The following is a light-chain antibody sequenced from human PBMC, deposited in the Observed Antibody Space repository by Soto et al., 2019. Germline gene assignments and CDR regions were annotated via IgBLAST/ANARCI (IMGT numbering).Light chain of an antibody. Sequence: QSVLTQPPSVSGAPGQRVTISCTGSSSNIGAGYDVHWYQQLPGTAPKLLLYGNSNRPSGVPDRFSGSKSGTSASLAITGLQAEDEADYCCQSYDSSLSGYVFGTGTKLTAL. CDR3: QSYDSSLSGYV. CDR1: SSNIGAGYD. CDR2: GNS. V-gene: IGLV1-40*01. J-gene: IGLJ1*01.